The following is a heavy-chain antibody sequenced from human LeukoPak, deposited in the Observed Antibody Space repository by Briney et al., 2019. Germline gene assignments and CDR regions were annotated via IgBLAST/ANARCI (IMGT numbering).Heavy chain of an antibody. CDR3: AKDGYDSGLSGY. CDR2: ISYDGSNK. J-gene: IGHJ4*02. V-gene: IGHV3-30*18. CDR1: GFTFSSYG. D-gene: IGHD3-22*01. Sequence: GRSLRLSCAASGFTFSSYGMHWVRQAPGKGLEWGAVISYDGSNKYYADSAKGRFTISRDNFKNTLYLQMNSLRAEDTAVYYCAKDGYDSGLSGYWGQGTLVTVSS.